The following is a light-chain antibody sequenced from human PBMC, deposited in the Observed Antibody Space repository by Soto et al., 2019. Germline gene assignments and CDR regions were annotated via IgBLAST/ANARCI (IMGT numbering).Light chain of an antibody. J-gene: IGKJ3*01. Sequence: EIVVTQSPATLSVSPGERVTLSCRASQSVSSSLAWYQQRPGQAPRLLIYDTSTRAAGIAARFSGSGSGTEFTLTISSLQSEDSAVYYCQQYGSSPPLFTFGPGTKVDIK. CDR2: DTS. CDR3: QQYGSSPPLFT. V-gene: IGKV3-15*01. CDR1: QSVSSS.